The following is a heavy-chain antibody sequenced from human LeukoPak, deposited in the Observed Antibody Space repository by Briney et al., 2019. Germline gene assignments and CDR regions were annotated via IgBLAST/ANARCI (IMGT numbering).Heavy chain of an antibody. CDR2: ISAYNGNT. Sequence: ASVKVSCKASGYTFTSYGISWVRRAPGQGLEWMGWISAYNGNTNYAQKLQGRVTMTTDTSTSTAYMELRSLRSDDTAVYYCARAIAAAGAPYGYMDVWGKGTTVTISS. D-gene: IGHD6-13*01. V-gene: IGHV1-18*01. CDR1: GYTFTSYG. CDR3: ARAIAAAGAPYGYMDV. J-gene: IGHJ6*03.